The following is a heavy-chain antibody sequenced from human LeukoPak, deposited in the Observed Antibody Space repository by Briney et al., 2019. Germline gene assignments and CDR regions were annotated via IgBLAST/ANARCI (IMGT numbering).Heavy chain of an antibody. CDR3: ARITYYYDSSGYYSAFDY. CDR1: GGSISSYY. Sequence: PSETLSLTCTVSGGSISSYYWSWIRQPPGKGLEWIGEINHSGSTNYNPSLKSRVTISVDTSKNQFSLKLSSVTAADTAVYYCARITYYYDSSGYYSAFDYWGQGTLVTVSS. V-gene: IGHV4-34*01. D-gene: IGHD3-22*01. CDR2: INHSGST. J-gene: IGHJ4*02.